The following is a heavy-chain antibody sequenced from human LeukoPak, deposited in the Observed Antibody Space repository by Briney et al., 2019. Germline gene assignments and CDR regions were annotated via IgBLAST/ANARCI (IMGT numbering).Heavy chain of an antibody. Sequence: VASVKVSCKASGYTFTGYYMHWVRQAPGQGLEWMGWINPNSGGTNYAQKFQGRVTMTRDTSISTAYMELSRLRSGDTAVYYCARGGDPPRGNWFDPWGQGTLVTVSS. CDR2: INPNSGGT. V-gene: IGHV1-2*02. CDR1: GYTFTGYY. CDR3: ARGGDPPRGNWFDP. D-gene: IGHD4-17*01. J-gene: IGHJ5*02.